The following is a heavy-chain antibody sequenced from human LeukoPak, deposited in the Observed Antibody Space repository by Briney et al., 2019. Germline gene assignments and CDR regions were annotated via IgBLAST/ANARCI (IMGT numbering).Heavy chain of an antibody. D-gene: IGHD6-13*01. Sequence: ASVKVSCKASGYTFTSYGISWVRQAPGQGLEWMGWISAYNGNTNYAQKLQGRVTMTTDTSTSTAYMELRSLRSDDTAVYYCARDAQLALPGNWFDPWGQGTLVTVSS. J-gene: IGHJ5*02. V-gene: IGHV1-18*01. CDR2: ISAYNGNT. CDR1: GYTFTSYG. CDR3: ARDAQLALPGNWFDP.